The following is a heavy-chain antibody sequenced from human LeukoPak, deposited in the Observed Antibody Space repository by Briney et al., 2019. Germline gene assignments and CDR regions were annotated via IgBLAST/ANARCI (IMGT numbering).Heavy chain of an antibody. CDR2: ISGSGGST. CDR1: GFTFSSYA. CDR3: PKPPFLGSGRSSFAN. V-gene: IGHV3-23*01. D-gene: IGHD3-10*01. J-gene: IGHJ4*02. Sequence: GGSLRLSCAASGFTFSSYAMSWVRQAPGKGLEWVSAISGSGGSTYYADSVKGRFTISRDNSKNTLYLQMNSLRAEDTAVYYCPKPPFLGSGRSSFANWGQETRVTVS.